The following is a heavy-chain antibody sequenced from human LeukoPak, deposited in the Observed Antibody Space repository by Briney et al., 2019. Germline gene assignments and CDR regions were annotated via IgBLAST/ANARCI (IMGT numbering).Heavy chain of an antibody. CDR2: INPNSGGT. Sequence: GASVKVSCKASGYTFTGYYMHWVRQAPGQGLEWMGWINPNSGGTNYAQKFQGWVTMTRDTSISTAYMELSRLRSDDTAVYYCARARSGLIVVDGDAFDIWGQGTMVTVSS. V-gene: IGHV1-2*04. D-gene: IGHD3-22*01. J-gene: IGHJ3*02. CDR3: ARARSGLIVVDGDAFDI. CDR1: GYTFTGYY.